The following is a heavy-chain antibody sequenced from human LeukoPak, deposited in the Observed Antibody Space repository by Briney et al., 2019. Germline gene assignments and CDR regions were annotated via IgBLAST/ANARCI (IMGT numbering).Heavy chain of an antibody. CDR3: ARAEGDSSSWGTFDY. CDR1: GASISSSNW. J-gene: IGHJ4*02. V-gene: IGHV4-4*02. Sequence: PSETLSLTCAVPGASISSSNWWSWVRQPPGKGLEWIGEIYHSGSTNYNPSLKSRVTISVDKSKNQFSLKLSSVTAADTAVYYCARAEGDSSSWGTFDYWGQGTLVTVSS. D-gene: IGHD6-13*01. CDR2: IYHSGST.